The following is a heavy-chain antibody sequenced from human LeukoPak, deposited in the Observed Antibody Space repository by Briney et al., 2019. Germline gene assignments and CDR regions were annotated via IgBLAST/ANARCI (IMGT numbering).Heavy chain of an antibody. CDR2: IRYDGSNK. V-gene: IGHV3-30*02. J-gene: IGHJ4*02. Sequence: GGSLRLSCAASGFTFSSYGMHWVRQAPGKGLEWVAFIRYDGSNKYYADSVKGRFTISRDNSKNTLYLQMNSLRAEDTAVYYCAKELSVLLWFGELSPFDYWGQGTLVTVSS. CDR1: GFTFSSYG. CDR3: AKELSVLLWFGELSPFDY. D-gene: IGHD3-10*01.